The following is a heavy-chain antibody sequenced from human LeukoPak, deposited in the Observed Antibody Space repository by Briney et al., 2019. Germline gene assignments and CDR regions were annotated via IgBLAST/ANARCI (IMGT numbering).Heavy chain of an antibody. CDR3: ARGDLRPPNWFDP. D-gene: IGHD3-10*01. CDR2: IYHTGST. Sequence: SETLSLTCTVSGGSIRSFFWSWLRQPPGKPLEWLGHIYHTGSTNYNPSFKSRLTISVDMSKNLFSLKLTSLTSADTAIYYCARGDLRPPNWFDPWGQGTLVTVSS. J-gene: IGHJ5*02. V-gene: IGHV4-59*01. CDR1: GGSIRSFF.